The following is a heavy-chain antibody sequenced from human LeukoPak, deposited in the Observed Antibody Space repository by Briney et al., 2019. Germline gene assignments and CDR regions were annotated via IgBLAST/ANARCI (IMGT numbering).Heavy chain of an antibody. CDR1: GYSFTSYW. Sequence: MHGESLRISCKGSGYSFTSYWISWVRQMPGKGLEWMGRIDPSDSYTNYSPSFQGHVTISADKSISTAYLQWSSLKASDTAMYYWARQREQLPPYYHYGMDVWGKGTTVTVSS. CDR2: IDPSDSYT. J-gene: IGHJ6*04. V-gene: IGHV5-10-1*01. D-gene: IGHD6-13*01. CDR3: ARQREQLPPYYHYGMDV.